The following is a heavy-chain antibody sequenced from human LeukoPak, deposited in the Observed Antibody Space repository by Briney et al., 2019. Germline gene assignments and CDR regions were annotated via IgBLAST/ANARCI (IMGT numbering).Heavy chain of an antibody. V-gene: IGHV4-34*01. D-gene: IGHD3-22*01. CDR3: ARGLNYYDRAFDI. CDR1: GGSFSGYY. Sequence: PSETLSLTCAVYGGSFSGYYWSWIRQPPGKGLEWVGEINHSGSTNYNPSLKSRVTISVDTSKNQFSLKLSSVTAADTAVYYCARGLNYYDRAFDIWGQGTMVTVSS. CDR2: INHSGST. J-gene: IGHJ3*02.